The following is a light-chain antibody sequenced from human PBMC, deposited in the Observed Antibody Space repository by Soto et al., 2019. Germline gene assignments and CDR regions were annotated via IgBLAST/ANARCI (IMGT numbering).Light chain of an antibody. CDR1: SSDVGGYNF. J-gene: IGLJ2*01. Sequence: QSALTQPASVSGSPGQSIAISCTGTSSDVGGYNFVSWYQQHPGKAPKLMIYDVSNRPSGFSNRFSGSKSGNTASLTISGLQAEDEADYYCSSYSGSSTLVVFGGGTKLTVL. V-gene: IGLV2-14*03. CDR3: SSYSGSSTLVV. CDR2: DVS.